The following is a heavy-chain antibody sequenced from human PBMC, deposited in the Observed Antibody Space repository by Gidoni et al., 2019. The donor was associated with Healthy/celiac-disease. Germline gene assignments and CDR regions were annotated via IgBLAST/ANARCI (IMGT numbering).Heavy chain of an antibody. D-gene: IGHD1-7*01. CDR2: SSWNSGSI. V-gene: IGHV3-9*01. J-gene: IGHJ4*02. Sequence: EVQLVESGGGLVQPGRSLRLSCSASGFTFDDYAMHWVRQAPGKVLEWVSGSSWNSGSIGYADSVKGRFTISRDNAKNSLYLQMNSLRAEDTALYYCAKALLTGTTRVAFDYWGQGTLVTVSS. CDR1: GFTFDDYA. CDR3: AKALLTGTTRVAFDY.